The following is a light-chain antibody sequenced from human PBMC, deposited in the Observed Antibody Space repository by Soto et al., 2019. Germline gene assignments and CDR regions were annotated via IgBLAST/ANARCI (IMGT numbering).Light chain of an antibody. CDR2: DAS. J-gene: IGKJ1*01. CDR1: QSVSSN. CDR3: QQYGSSGT. V-gene: IGKV3-15*01. Sequence: IVMTQSPATLSLTPGERATLSCRASQSVSSNLAWYQQRPGQAPRLLIYDASTRATGIPAMISGSGCRTVFPTTITSLQSEDFAVYYCQQYGSSGTFGQGTKVDIK.